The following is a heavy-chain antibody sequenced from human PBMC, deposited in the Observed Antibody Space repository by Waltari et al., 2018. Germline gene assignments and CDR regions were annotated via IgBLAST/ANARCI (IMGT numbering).Heavy chain of an antibody. Sequence: EVLLVETGGGLIQPGGPLRLSCVLSGLSVNSNYSTWVSQAPGKAQKMISLCNHAGNTHYPNYAQIRLFISTNTSNTSLYLLKNGLRVNETVVYFSVRVIRDDSHGFYGIASLHLWAPGTKVTFS. CDR2: CNHAGNT. D-gene: IGHD3-22*01. CDR1: GLSVNSNY. J-gene: IGHJ3*01. V-gene: IGHV3-53*02. CDR3: VRVIRDDSHGFYGIASLHL.